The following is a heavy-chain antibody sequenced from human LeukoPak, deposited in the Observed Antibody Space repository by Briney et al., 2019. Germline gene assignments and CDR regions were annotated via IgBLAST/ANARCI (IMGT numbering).Heavy chain of an antibody. CDR1: GFTFSRYD. D-gene: IGHD1-14*01. J-gene: IGHJ4*02. CDR3: ARGPPEPTFDY. CDR2: ISSNGGST. V-gene: IGHV3-64*01. Sequence: GGSLRLSCAASGFTFSRYDMHWVRQAPGKGLEYVSAISSNGGSTYYANSVKGRFTISRDNSKNTLYLQMGSLRAEDMAVYYCARGPPEPTFDYWGQGTLVTVSS.